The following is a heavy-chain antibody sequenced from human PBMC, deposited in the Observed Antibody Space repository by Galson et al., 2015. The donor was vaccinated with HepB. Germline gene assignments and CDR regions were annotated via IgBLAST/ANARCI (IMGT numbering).Heavy chain of an antibody. CDR3: ARDEGFGKLD. J-gene: IGHJ4*02. CDR2: ISSSGSTT. V-gene: IGHV3-48*03. D-gene: IGHD3-10*01. CDR1: GFTFSSSE. Sequence: SLRLSCADSGFTFSSSEMNWVRQAPGKGLEWVSYISSSGSTTNYADSVKGRFTISRDNAKNSLYLQMNSLRAEDTAIYYCARDEGFGKLDWGQGTLVTVSS.